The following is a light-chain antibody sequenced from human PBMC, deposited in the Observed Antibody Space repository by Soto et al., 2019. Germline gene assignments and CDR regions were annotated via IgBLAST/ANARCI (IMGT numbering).Light chain of an antibody. CDR1: QSVGSN. Sequence: EIVLTHSPATLSVSPGERATLSCRASQSVGSNLACYQQRPGQHPRLLIYHASSRATDIPARFSGGGSGTEFTLTISSLQYDDVAVYYCQQYNNWPYTFGQGTKLQIK. CDR2: HAS. V-gene: IGKV3-15*01. J-gene: IGKJ2*01. CDR3: QQYNNWPYT.